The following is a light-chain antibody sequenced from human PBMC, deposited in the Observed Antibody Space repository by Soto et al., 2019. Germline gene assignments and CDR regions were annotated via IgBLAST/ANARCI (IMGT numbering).Light chain of an antibody. V-gene: IGLV2-14*01. J-gene: IGLJ1*01. CDR2: EVN. CDR1: SSDVGGFNY. CDR3: SSYTTDSTLV. Sequence: QSALTQPASVSGSPGQSITISCTGTSSDVGGFNYVSWYQQHTGKAPQVMIYEVNNRPSGVSNRFSGSKSGNTASLTISGLQAEDEADYYCSSYTTDSTLVFGTGTKVTVL.